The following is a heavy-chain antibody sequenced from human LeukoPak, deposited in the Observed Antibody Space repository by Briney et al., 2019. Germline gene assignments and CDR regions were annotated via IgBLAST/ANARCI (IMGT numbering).Heavy chain of an antibody. CDR2: IYYSGST. Sequence: SETLSLTCTVSGRSISSYYWSWIRQPPGKGREWIGYIYYSGSTTYNPSLKSRVTISVDTSKNQFSLKLSSVTAADTAVYYCARHAYYYDSSGYYDYWGQGTLVTVSS. CDR3: ARHAYYYDSSGYYDY. CDR1: GRSISSYY. D-gene: IGHD3-22*01. J-gene: IGHJ4*02. V-gene: IGHV4-59*08.